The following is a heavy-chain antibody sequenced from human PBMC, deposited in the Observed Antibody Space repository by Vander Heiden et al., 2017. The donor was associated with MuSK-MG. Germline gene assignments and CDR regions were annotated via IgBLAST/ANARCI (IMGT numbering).Heavy chain of an antibody. CDR2: ISGSGGST. D-gene: IGHD4-17*01. CDR3: AKGFSPETTVVTRFTFFDY. Sequence: EVQLLESGGGLVQPGGSLRLSCAASGFTFSRYAMSWVRHAPGKGLEWVSAISGSGGSTYYADSVKGRFTISRDNSKNTLYLQMNSLRAEDTAVYYCAKGFSPETTVVTRFTFFDYWGQGTLVTVSS. J-gene: IGHJ4*02. CDR1: GFTFSRYA. V-gene: IGHV3-23*01.